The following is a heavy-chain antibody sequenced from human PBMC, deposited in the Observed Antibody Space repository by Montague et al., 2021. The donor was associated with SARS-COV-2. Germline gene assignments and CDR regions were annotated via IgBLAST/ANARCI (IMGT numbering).Heavy chain of an antibody. CDR2: IKPDESEK. Sequence: SLRLSCAASGFTFSNIWMSWVRQAPGKGLEWVANIKPDESEKNYVDSVKGRFGISRDNAKNSLYLQMDNLGAEDTAIYYCAKNGGAHGLDVWGQGTSVSVSS. CDR3: AKNGGAHGLDV. CDR1: GFTFSNIW. J-gene: IGHJ6*02. D-gene: IGHD4-23*01. V-gene: IGHV3-7*01.